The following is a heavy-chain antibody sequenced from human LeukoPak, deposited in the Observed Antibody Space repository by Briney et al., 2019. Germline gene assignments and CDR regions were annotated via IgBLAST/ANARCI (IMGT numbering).Heavy chain of an antibody. CDR2: IYHSGST. Sequence: PSETLSLTCTVSGYSISSGHYWGWIRHPPGKGLEWIGNIYHSGSTNYNPSLKSRVTISVDKSKNQFSLKLSSVTAADTAVYYCARVNALWFGDWPHYYYMDVWGKGTTVTVSS. D-gene: IGHD3-10*01. V-gene: IGHV4-38-2*02. CDR3: ARVNALWFGDWPHYYYMDV. J-gene: IGHJ6*03. CDR1: GYSISSGHY.